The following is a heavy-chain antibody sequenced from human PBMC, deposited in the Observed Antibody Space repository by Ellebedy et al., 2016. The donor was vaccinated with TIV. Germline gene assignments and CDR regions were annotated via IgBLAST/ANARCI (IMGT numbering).Heavy chain of an antibody. CDR1: GYTFTTYW. CDR2: IYPDDSET. CDR3: ARRSRYSSTWYALDY. D-gene: IGHD6-13*01. Sequence: KVSCKGSGYTFTTYWIAWVRQLPGKGLEWMGVIYPDDSETRYSPSFQGQVTISADKSINTASLQWSRLRASDTAIYYCARRSRYSSTWYALDYWGQGTQVTVSS. V-gene: IGHV5-51*01. J-gene: IGHJ4*01.